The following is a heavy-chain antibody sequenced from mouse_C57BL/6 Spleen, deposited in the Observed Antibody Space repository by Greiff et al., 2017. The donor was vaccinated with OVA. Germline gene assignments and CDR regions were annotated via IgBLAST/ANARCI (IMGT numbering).Heavy chain of an antibody. CDR2: IDPNSGGT. CDR3: ARFGVVATDWYFDV. J-gene: IGHJ1*03. V-gene: IGHV1-72*01. Sequence: VQLQQSGAELVKPGASVKLSCKASGYTFTSYWMHWVKQRPGRGLEWIGRIDPNSGGTKYNEKFKSKATLTVDKPSSTAYIQLSSLTSEDSAVYDCARFGVVATDWYFDVWGTGTTVTVSS. D-gene: IGHD1-1*01. CDR1: GYTFTSYW.